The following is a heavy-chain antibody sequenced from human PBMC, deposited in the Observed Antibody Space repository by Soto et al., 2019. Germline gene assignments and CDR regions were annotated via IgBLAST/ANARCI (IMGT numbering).Heavy chain of an antibody. J-gene: IGHJ3*02. D-gene: IGHD2-21*02. Sequence: SVKVSCKASGGTFSSYAISWVRQAPGQGLEWMGGIIPIFGTANYAQKFQGRVTITADKSTSTAYMELSSLRSEDTAVYYCARSGLVVVTPMGAFDIWGQGTMVTVSS. CDR3: ARSGLVVVTPMGAFDI. V-gene: IGHV1-69*06. CDR2: IIPIFGTA. CDR1: GGTFSSYA.